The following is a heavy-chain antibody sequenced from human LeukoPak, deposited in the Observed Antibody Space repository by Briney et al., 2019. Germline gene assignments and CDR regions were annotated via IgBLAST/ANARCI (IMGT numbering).Heavy chain of an antibody. Sequence: SETLSLTCTVSGGSISSYYWSWIRQPAGKGLEWIGRIYTSGSTNYNPSLKSRVTMSVDTSKNQFSLKLSSVTAADTAVYYCAKVGFGGDVGRDYFGHWGQGTLVSV. CDR3: AKVGFGGDVGRDYFGH. CDR1: GGSISSYY. D-gene: IGHD3-16*01. J-gene: IGHJ4*02. V-gene: IGHV4-4*07. CDR2: IYTSGST.